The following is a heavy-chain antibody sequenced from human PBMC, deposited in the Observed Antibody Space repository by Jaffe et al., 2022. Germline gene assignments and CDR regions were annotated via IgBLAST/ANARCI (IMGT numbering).Heavy chain of an antibody. Sequence: EVQLLESGGGLVQPGGSLRLSCAASGFTFSSYAMSWVRQAPGKGLEWVSAISGSGGSTYYADSVKGRFTISRDNSKNTLYLQMNSLRAEDTAVYYCAKDAGGSVVVVAATLDAFDIWGQGTMVTVSS. CDR1: GFTFSSYA. CDR2: ISGSGGST. D-gene: IGHD2-15*01. CDR3: AKDAGGSVVVVAATLDAFDI. V-gene: IGHV3-23*01. J-gene: IGHJ3*02.